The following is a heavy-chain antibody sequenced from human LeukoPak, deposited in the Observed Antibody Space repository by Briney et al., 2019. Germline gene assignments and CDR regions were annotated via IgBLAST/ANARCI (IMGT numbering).Heavy chain of an antibody. CDR2: VSGSGGST. D-gene: IGHD1-26*01. J-gene: IGHJ4*02. CDR1: GFTFSNYA. CDR3: AKVVGAIPYYFDY. Sequence: GGSLRLSCAASGFTFSNYAMSWVSQAPGKGLEWVSAVSGSGGSTYYADSVKGRFTISRDNSKNTLYLQMNSLRAEDTAVYYCAKVVGAIPYYFDYWGQGTLVTVSS. V-gene: IGHV3-23*01.